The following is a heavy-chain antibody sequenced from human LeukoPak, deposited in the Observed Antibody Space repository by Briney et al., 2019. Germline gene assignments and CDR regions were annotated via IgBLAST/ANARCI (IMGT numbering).Heavy chain of an antibody. CDR2: ISAYNGNT. CDR1: GYSFTSYY. Sequence: ASVKVSCKASGYSFTSYYVHWVRQAPGQGLEWMGWISAYNGNTNYAQKLQGRVTMTTDTSTSTAYMELRSLRSDDTAVYYCARDSTYDYVWGSYRYPFDYWGQGTLVTVSS. V-gene: IGHV1-18*04. J-gene: IGHJ4*02. CDR3: ARDSTYDYVWGSYRYPFDY. D-gene: IGHD3-16*02.